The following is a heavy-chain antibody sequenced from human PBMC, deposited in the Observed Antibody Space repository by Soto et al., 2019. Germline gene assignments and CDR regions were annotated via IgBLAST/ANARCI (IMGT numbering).Heavy chain of an antibody. V-gene: IGHV3-23*01. CDR3: AIIAAAGKNYYYYGMDV. CDR2: ISGSGGST. Sequence: GGSLRLSCAASGFTFSSYAMSWVRQAPGKGLEWVSAISGSGGSTYYADSVKGRFTISRDNSKNTLYLQMNSLRAEDTAVYYCAIIAAAGKNYYYYGMDVWGQGTTVTVSS. CDR1: GFTFSSYA. D-gene: IGHD6-13*01. J-gene: IGHJ6*02.